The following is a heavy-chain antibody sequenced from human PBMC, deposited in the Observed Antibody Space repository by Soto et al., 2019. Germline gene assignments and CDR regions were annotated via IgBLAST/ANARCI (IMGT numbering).Heavy chain of an antibody. CDR1: GFTFSSYA. CDR3: ARDKAAGDYYYLYGMDV. Sequence: QVQLVESGGGVVQPGRSLRLSCAASGFTFSSYAMHWVRQAPGKGLEWVAVISYDGSNKYYADSVKGRFTISRDNSKNTLYLQMNSLRAEDTAVYYCARDKAAGDYYYLYGMDVWGQGTTVTVSS. D-gene: IGHD6-25*01. CDR2: ISYDGSNK. V-gene: IGHV3-30-3*01. J-gene: IGHJ6*02.